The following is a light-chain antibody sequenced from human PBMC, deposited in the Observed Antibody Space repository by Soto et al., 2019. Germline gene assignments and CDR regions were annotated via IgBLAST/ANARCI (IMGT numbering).Light chain of an antibody. CDR3: QQYRT. Sequence: EILVTQSPATLSVSPGERVSLSCRASQSVTRDLAWYQQKPGQAPRLLIYGASTRATGIPARFSGSGSGTEFTLTSSSLQSEDFAIYYCQQYRTFGQGTRVEIK. CDR2: GAS. CDR1: QSVTRD. J-gene: IGKJ1*01. V-gene: IGKV3-15*01.